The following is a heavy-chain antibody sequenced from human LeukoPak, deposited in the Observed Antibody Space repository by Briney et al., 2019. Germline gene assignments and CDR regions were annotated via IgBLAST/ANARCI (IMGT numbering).Heavy chain of an antibody. Sequence: SVKVSCKASGGTFSSYAISWVRQAPGQGLEWMGRIIPILGIANYAQKFQGRVTITADKSTSTAYMELSSLRSEDTAVYYCARGPKEWELFDYWGQGTLVTVSS. CDR3: ARGPKEWELFDY. CDR2: IIPILGIA. CDR1: GGTFSSYA. V-gene: IGHV1-69*04. D-gene: IGHD1-26*01. J-gene: IGHJ4*02.